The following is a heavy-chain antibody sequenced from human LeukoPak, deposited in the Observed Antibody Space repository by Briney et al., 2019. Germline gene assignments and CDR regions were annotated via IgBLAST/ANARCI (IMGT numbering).Heavy chain of an antibody. V-gene: IGHV3-21*01. CDR2: ISSSGSYI. CDR3: ARGRAVLRFLEWLLDY. J-gene: IGHJ4*02. CDR1: GFTFSSYS. Sequence: PGGSLRLSCAASGFTFSSYSMNWVRQAPGQGLEWVSSISSSGSYIYYADSVKGRFTISRDNAKNSLYLQMNSLRAEDTAVYYCARGRAVLRFLEWLLDYWGQGTLVTVSS. D-gene: IGHD3-3*01.